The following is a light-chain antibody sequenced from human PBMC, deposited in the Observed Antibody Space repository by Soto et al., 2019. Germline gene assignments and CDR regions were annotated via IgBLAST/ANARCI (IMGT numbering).Light chain of an antibody. CDR2: DAS. J-gene: IGKJ5*01. CDR3: QQRSNWFT. Sequence: DIVLTQSPDSLSLSTGERATLSCRASQSVSGFLAWYQQKRGQAPRLLIYDASKRATGIPARFSGSGSGTDFTLTISSLEPEDSAVYYCQQRSNWFTFGQGTRLEI. CDR1: QSVSGF. V-gene: IGKV3-11*01.